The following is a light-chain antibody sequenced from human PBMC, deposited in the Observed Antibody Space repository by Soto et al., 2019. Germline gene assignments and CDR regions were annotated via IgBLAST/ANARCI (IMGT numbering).Light chain of an antibody. V-gene: IGKV3-20*01. J-gene: IGKJ4*02. CDR3: QQYGSSGT. CDR1: QSVSNNY. CDR2: GAS. Sequence: VLTPSPGTLSVSGGKVAIVSCRAIQSVSNNYLAWYQQKPGQAPRLLIYGASNRVTCIPDRFIRSGSGTEVSLPIRRLEPTYFAVYYCQQYGSSGTLGRGTKVDIK.